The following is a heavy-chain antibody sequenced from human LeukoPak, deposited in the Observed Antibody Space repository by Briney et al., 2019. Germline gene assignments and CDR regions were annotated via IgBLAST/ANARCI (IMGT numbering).Heavy chain of an antibody. CDR2: ISNSGGRT. V-gene: IGHV3-23*01. D-gene: IGHD5-12*01. Sequence: GGSLRLSCAASGFTFSSYAMSWVRQAPGKGLEWVSSISNSGGRTFYTDPVKGRFTISRDNSKITLYLQMNSLRAEDTAVYYCAKSYNGYESKPDYWGQGTLVTVSS. J-gene: IGHJ4*02. CDR3: AKSYNGYESKPDY. CDR1: GFTFSSYA.